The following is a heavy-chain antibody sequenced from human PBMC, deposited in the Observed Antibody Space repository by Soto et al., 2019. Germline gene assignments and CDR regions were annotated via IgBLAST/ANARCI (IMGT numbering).Heavy chain of an antibody. Sequence: GASVKVSCKASGGTFSSYAISWVRQAPGQGLEWMGGIIPIFVTANYAQKFQGRVTITADESTSTAYMDLSSLRSEDTAVYYCASGYYYDSSGYPLALSFDYWGQGTLVTVSS. CDR3: ASGYYYDSSGYPLALSFDY. CDR2: IIPIFVTA. V-gene: IGHV1-69*13. CDR1: GGTFSSYA. D-gene: IGHD3-22*01. J-gene: IGHJ4*02.